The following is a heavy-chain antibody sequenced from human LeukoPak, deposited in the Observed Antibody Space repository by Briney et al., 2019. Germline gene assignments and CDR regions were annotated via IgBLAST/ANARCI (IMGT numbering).Heavy chain of an antibody. CDR3: ARGRYCSGGSCYSYYYYGMDV. V-gene: IGHV1-69*04. D-gene: IGHD2-15*01. Sequence: SVKVSCKASGGTFSSYAISWVRQAPGQGLEWMGRIIPILGIANYAQKFQGRVTITADKSTSTAYMELSSLRSEDTAVYYCARGRYCSGGSCYSYYYYGMDVWGQGTTVTVSS. CDR1: GGTFSSYA. CDR2: IIPILGIA. J-gene: IGHJ6*02.